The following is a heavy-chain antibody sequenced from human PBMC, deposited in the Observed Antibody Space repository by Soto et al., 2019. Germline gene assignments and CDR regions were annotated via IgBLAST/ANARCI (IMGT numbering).Heavy chain of an antibody. CDR3: ARQGLLYYDILTGREDYYYGMDV. J-gene: IGHJ6*02. Sequence: SETLSLTCTVSGGSISSSSYYWGWIRQPPGKGLEWIGSIYYSGSTHYNPSLKSRVTISVDTSKNQFSLKLSSVTAADTAVYYCARQGLLYYDILTGREDYYYGMDVWGQGTTVTVSS. V-gene: IGHV4-39*01. CDR1: GGSISSSSYY. D-gene: IGHD3-9*01. CDR2: IYYSGST.